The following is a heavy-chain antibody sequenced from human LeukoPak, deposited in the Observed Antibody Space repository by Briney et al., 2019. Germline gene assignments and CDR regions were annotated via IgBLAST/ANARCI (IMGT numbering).Heavy chain of an antibody. CDR2: MNPNSCNT. V-gene: IGHV1-8*01. CDR1: GYTFTSYD. D-gene: IGHD3-9*01. CDR3: ARGTYYDILTGYYKEGYYYYGMDV. Sequence: GASVKVSCKASGYTFTSYDINWVRQATGQGLEWMGWMNPNSCNTGYAQKFQGRVTMTRNTSISTAYMELSSLRAEDTAVYYCARGTYYDILTGYYKEGYYYYGMDVWGQGTTVTVSS. J-gene: IGHJ6*02.